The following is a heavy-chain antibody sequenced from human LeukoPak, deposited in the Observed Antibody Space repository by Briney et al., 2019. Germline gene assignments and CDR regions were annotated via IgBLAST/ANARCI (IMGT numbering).Heavy chain of an antibody. CDR3: AREHYFYHMDG. CDR1: GFTFTSYW. J-gene: IGHJ6*03. V-gene: IGHV3-7*01. Sequence: GGSLRLSCAASGFTFTSYWMSWVRQAPGKGLEWVANVNQGGTEKYYVDSVKGRFTISRDNAENSLYLQMNSLRAEDTAVYYCAREHYFYHMDGWGEGTTVTVSS. CDR2: VNQGGTEK.